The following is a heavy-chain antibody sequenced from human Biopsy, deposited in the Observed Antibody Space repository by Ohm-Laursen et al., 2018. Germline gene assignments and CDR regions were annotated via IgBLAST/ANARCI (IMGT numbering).Heavy chain of an antibody. CDR2: IYHTGIS. V-gene: IGHV4-39*01. Sequence: GTLSLTCTVTDGSISNIINYWGWIRQPLGKGLEWLGRIYHTGISDYNPSLKSRVTISVDTSNTQFSLKLSSLTAADTAVYYCARDYDTSGYYYVSWGQGTLVTVSS. CDR1: DGSISNIINY. D-gene: IGHD3-22*01. J-gene: IGHJ5*02. CDR3: ARDYDTSGYYYVS.